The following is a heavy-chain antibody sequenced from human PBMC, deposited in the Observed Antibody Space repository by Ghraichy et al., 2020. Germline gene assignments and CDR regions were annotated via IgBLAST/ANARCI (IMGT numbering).Heavy chain of an antibody. J-gene: IGHJ6*02. D-gene: IGHD1-20*01. CDR2: TYYRSKWYN. CDR3: ASSGVSPRYNWNLIFGMDV. V-gene: IGHV6-1*01. Sequence: SQTLSLTCAISGDSVSSNSAAWNWIRQSPSRGLEWLGRTYYRSKWYNDYAVSVKSRITINPDTSKNQFSLQLNSVTPEDTAVYYCASSGVSPRYNWNLIFGMDVWGQGTTVTVSS. CDR1: GDSVSSNSAA.